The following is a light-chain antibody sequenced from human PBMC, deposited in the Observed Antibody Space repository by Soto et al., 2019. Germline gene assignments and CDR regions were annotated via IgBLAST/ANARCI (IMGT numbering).Light chain of an antibody. V-gene: IGKV1D-8*01. Sequence: IQMTQSPSFVSASTGDRVTISCLMSQGISSYLAWYQQKPGKAPELLIYAASTLQSGVPSRFSGSGSGTDFTLTISCLQSEDFATYYCQQYYSFPPTFGQGTKVDIK. CDR3: QQYYSFPPT. CDR2: AAS. J-gene: IGKJ1*01. CDR1: QGISSY.